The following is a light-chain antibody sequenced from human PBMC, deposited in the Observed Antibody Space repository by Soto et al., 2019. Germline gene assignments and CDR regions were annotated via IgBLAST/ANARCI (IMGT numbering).Light chain of an antibody. Sequence: EIVLTQSPATLSLSPGERATLSCRASQSVSSYFVWYQQKPGQAPRLLIYDASTRATAIPARFSGSGSGTDFTLTISSLEPEDFAVYYCQQRSNWPPLFTFGPGTKVDIK. CDR1: QSVSSY. V-gene: IGKV3-11*01. CDR3: QQRSNWPPLFT. J-gene: IGKJ3*01. CDR2: DAS.